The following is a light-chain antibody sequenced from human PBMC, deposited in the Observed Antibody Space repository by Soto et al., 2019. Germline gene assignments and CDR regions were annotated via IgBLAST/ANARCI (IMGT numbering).Light chain of an antibody. V-gene: IGKV3-15*01. CDR2: GAS. CDR3: QQYNIWLIT. Sequence: EIVMTQSPATLSVSPGERATLSCRASQSVSSNLAWYQQKPGQAPRLLIYGASTRASGIPARFCGSWYGTELTVSIRRLHSEDFAVYKCQQYNIWLITFGQGTLLAIK. CDR1: QSVSSN. J-gene: IGKJ5*01.